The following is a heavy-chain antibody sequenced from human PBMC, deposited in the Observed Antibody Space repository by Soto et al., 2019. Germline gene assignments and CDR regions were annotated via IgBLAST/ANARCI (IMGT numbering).Heavy chain of an antibody. CDR2: IYYSGST. J-gene: IGHJ6*02. D-gene: IGHD3-3*01. V-gene: IGHV4-59*01. CDR1: GGSISSYY. Sequence: PSETLSLTCTVSGGSISSYYWSWIRQPPGKGLEWIGYIYYSGSTNYNPSLKSRVTISVDTSKNQFSLKLSSVTAADTAVYYCARTYYDFWSGLQGWQHGMDVWGQGTTVTVSS. CDR3: ARTYYDFWSGLQGWQHGMDV.